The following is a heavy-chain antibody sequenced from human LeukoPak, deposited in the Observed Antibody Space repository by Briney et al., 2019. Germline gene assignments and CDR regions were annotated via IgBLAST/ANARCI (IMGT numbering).Heavy chain of an antibody. Sequence: GGSLRLSCAASGFTFSSYWMSWVRQAPGKGLEWVANIKQDGSEKYYVDSVKGRFTISRDNAKNSLYLQMNSLRAEDTAVYYCARTAIAGSGWPFDYWGQGTLVTVSS. J-gene: IGHJ4*02. V-gene: IGHV3-7*03. CDR3: ARTAIAGSGWPFDY. CDR1: GFTFSSYW. CDR2: IKQDGSEK. D-gene: IGHD6-19*01.